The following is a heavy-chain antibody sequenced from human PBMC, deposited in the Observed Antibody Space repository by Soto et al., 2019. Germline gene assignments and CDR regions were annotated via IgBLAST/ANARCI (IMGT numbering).Heavy chain of an antibody. Sequence: SETLSLTCAVSGGSISSGGYSWSWIRQPPGKGLEWIGYIYHSGSTYYNPPLKSRVTISVDRSKNQFSLKLSSVTAADTAVYYCARVPTHDYYFDYWGQGTLVTVSS. CDR2: IYHSGST. CDR1: GGSISSGGYS. CDR3: ARVPTHDYYFDY. D-gene: IGHD1-1*01. J-gene: IGHJ4*02. V-gene: IGHV4-30-2*01.